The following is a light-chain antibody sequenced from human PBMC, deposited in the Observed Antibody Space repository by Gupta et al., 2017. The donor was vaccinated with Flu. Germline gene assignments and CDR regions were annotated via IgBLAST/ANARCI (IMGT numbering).Light chain of an antibody. Sequence: PSSLSASVGDRVTITCRASQSISNYLNWYQQKPGKAPKLLINAASSLQSGVPSRFSGSGSGTDFTLTISSLQPEDFATYSCKQSYSVPYTFGQGTKLDIK. V-gene: IGKV1-39*01. CDR3: KQSYSVPYT. J-gene: IGKJ2*01. CDR2: AAS. CDR1: QSISNY.